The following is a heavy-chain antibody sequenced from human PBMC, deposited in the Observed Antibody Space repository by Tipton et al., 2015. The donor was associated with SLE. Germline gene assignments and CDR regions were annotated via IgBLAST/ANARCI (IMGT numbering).Heavy chain of an antibody. Sequence: TLSLTCAVSGGSINSSNWWTWVRQPPGKGLEWIGTVYHTGNTYYNPSLKSRVSMSVDTSKNQFSLKLNSVTAADTAVYYCAKNSGSYYFDDWGQGTLVTVSS. CDR1: GGSINSSNW. J-gene: IGHJ4*02. CDR2: VYHTGNT. D-gene: IGHD3-10*01. V-gene: IGHV4-4*02. CDR3: AKNSGSYYFDD.